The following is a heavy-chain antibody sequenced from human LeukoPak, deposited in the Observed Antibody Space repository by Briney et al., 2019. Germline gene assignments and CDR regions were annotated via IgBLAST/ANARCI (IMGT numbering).Heavy chain of an antibody. V-gene: IGHV3-23*01. CDR3: AKDRCSNGVGCYYYYMDV. Sequence: GGSLRLSCAASGFTFSSYAMSWVRQAPGKGLEWVSAISGSGGSTYYADSVKGRFSISRDSSKNILYLQMNSLRAEDTAVYYCAKDRCSNGVGCYYYYMDVWGKGTTVTISS. CDR1: GFTFSSYA. D-gene: IGHD2-8*01. J-gene: IGHJ6*03. CDR2: ISGSGGST.